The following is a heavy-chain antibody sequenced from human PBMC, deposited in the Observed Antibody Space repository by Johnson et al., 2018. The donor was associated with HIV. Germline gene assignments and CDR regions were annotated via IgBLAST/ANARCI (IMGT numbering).Heavy chain of an antibody. V-gene: IGHV3-66*02. CDR3: AKETRDSRSAFDI. J-gene: IGHJ3*02. Sequence: VQLVESGGGLVQPGGSLRLSCAASGFTVSSNYISWVRQAPGKGLEWVSVIYSGGSTYYADYVKGRFTISRDNSRKTLYLQMNSLRAEDTAVYYCAKETRDSRSAFDIWGQGTMVTVPS. D-gene: IGHD3-22*01. CDR1: GFTVSSNY. CDR2: IYSGGST.